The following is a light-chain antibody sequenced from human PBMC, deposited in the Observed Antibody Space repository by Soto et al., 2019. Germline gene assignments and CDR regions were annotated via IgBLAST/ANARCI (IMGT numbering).Light chain of an antibody. J-gene: IGKJ5*01. CDR1: QSVSSY. Sequence: EIVLTQSPATLSLSPGERATLSCRASQSVSSYLAWYQQKPGQAPRLLIYDASNRATGIPARFSGSGSGTDFTLTISSLEPEDFAVYYCQQCSYWPSTFGQGTRVEIK. CDR3: QQCSYWPST. CDR2: DAS. V-gene: IGKV3-11*01.